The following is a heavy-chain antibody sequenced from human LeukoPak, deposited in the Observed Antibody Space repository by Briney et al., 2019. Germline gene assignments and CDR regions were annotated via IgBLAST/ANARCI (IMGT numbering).Heavy chain of an antibody. CDR2: ISGSGGST. CDR3: AKAGPGVYYFDY. J-gene: IGHJ4*02. CDR1: GFTFSSYA. D-gene: IGHD3-10*01. Sequence: GGSLRLSCEASGFTFSSYAMSWGRQAPGKGLEWVSGISGSGGSTYYADSVKGRFTISRDNSKDTLYPQMNSLRAEDTAVYYCAKAGPGVYYFDYWGQGTLVTVSS. V-gene: IGHV3-23*01.